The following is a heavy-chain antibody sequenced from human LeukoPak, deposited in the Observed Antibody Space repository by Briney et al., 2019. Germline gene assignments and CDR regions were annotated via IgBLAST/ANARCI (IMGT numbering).Heavy chain of an antibody. CDR2: ISSSSSYI. CDR3: ARDTSIATAGMFYYYYGMDV. J-gene: IGHJ6*02. CDR1: GFTFSSYS. V-gene: IGHV3-21*01. Sequence: GGSLRLSCAASGFTFSSYSMNWVRQAPGKGLEWVSSISSSSSYIYYADSVKGRFTISRDNAKNSLYLQMNSLRAEDTAVYYGARDTSIATAGMFYYYYGMDVWGQGTTVTVSS. D-gene: IGHD6-13*01.